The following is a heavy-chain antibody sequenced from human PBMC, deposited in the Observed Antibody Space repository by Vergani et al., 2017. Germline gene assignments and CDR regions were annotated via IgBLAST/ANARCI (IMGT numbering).Heavy chain of an antibody. V-gene: IGHV4-59*01. CDR3: ARSIVSRNPPDYFDN. CDR1: GGSLRGYY. J-gene: IGHJ4*02. CDR2: VEDSGYF. Sequence: QVQLQELGPGLVRPSEILSLICTVLGGSLRGYYCNLIRQTPGEGLEWIGYVEDSGYFNYNPSLQTRVSMSSDTSNNQFSLMLSSVTVADTAVYYCARSIVSRNPPDYFDNWGQGTLVTVSS. D-gene: IGHD1-14*01.